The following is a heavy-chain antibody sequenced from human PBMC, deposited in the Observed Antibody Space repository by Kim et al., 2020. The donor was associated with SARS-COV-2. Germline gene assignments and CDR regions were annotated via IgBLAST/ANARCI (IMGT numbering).Heavy chain of an antibody. CDR1: GGSISSGDYY. CDR3: ARDRGKGGYYRYDNWFDP. J-gene: IGHJ5*02. V-gene: IGHV4-30-4*01. CDR2: IYYSGST. Sequence: SETLSLTCTVSGGSISSGDYYWTWIRQPPGKGLEWIGYIYYSGSTYHNPSLKSRVTISVDTSKNQFSLKLSSVTAADTAVYYCARDRGKGGYYRYDNWFDPWGQGTLVTVSS. D-gene: IGHD3-22*01.